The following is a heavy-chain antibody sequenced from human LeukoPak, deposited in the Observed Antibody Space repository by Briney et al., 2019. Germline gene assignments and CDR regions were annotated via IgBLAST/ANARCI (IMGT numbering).Heavy chain of an antibody. D-gene: IGHD6-19*01. CDR3: ARGSRRLADFHY. CDR1: GDSISSSDYY. CDR2: ISYSGST. Sequence: SETLSLTCTVSGDSISSSDYYWGWIRQPPGKGLGWLGTISYSGSTYYNPSLQSRVTISVDTSKNQFSLELSSVTAADTAVYYCARGSRRLADFHYWGQGTLVTVSS. V-gene: IGHV4-39*01. J-gene: IGHJ4*02.